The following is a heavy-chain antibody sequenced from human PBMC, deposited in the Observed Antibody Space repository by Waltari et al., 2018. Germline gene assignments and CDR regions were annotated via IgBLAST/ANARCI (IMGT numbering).Heavy chain of an antibody. CDR3: ARNPDFWTSDACDI. V-gene: IGHV4-39*01. D-gene: IGHD3-3*01. J-gene: IGHJ3*02. CDR2: SYYRGST. CDR1: GGSISSSSYY. Sequence: QLQLQESGPGLVKPSETLSLTCTVPGGSISSSSYYWGWIRQPPGKGLEWIGSSYYRGSTYYSPSLKSRVTISVDTSKNQFSLKLSSVTAADTAVDDWARNPDFWTSDACDIWGQGTMVTVSS.